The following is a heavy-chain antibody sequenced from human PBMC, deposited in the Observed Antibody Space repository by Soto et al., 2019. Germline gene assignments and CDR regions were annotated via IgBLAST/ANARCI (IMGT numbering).Heavy chain of an antibody. Sequence: ASVKVSCKVSGYTLTELSMHWVRQAPGKGLEWMGGFDPEDGETIYAQKFQGRVTMTEDTSTDTAYMELSSLRSEDTAVYYCATAGAHSSHPQIRQFPFDYWGQGTLVTVSS. D-gene: IGHD6-13*01. CDR3: ATAGAHSSHPQIRQFPFDY. V-gene: IGHV1-24*01. J-gene: IGHJ4*02. CDR2: FDPEDGET. CDR1: GYTLTELS.